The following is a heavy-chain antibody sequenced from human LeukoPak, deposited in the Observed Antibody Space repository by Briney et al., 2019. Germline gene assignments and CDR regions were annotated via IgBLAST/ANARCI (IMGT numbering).Heavy chain of an antibody. V-gene: IGHV1-18*01. D-gene: IGHD2-15*01. CDR1: GYTFTSYG. J-gene: IGHJ5*02. CDR2: ISAYNGNT. Sequence: ASVNVSCKASGYTFTSYGISWVRQAPGQGLEWRGWISAYNGNTNYAQKLQGRVTMTTDTSTSTAYMELRSLRSDDTAVYYCARSSGGSFYNWFDPWGQGTLVTVSS. CDR3: ARSSGGSFYNWFDP.